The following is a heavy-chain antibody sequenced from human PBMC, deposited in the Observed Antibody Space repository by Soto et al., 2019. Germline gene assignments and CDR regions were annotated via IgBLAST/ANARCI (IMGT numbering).Heavy chain of an antibody. Sequence: GGSLRLSCAASGFTFSSYAMHWVRQAPGKGLEWVAVISYDGSNKYYADSVKGRFTISRDNSKNTLYLQMNSLRAEDTAVYYCARGDSDPIYWGQGTLVTVSS. D-gene: IGHD2-15*01. V-gene: IGHV3-30-3*01. CDR1: GFTFSSYA. CDR2: ISYDGSNK. J-gene: IGHJ4*02. CDR3: ARGDSDPIY.